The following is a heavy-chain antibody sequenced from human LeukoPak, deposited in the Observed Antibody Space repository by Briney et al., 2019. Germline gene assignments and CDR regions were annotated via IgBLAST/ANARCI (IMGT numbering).Heavy chain of an antibody. CDR3: ARAPTGEDSSSIDY. D-gene: IGHD6-6*01. V-gene: IGHV3-21*01. Sequence: GGSLRLSCVASGFTFSGYSMNWVRQAPGKGLEWVSSISSSSSLMYYADSVKGRFTISRDNAKNSLYLQMISLRAEDTAVYYCARAPTGEDSSSIDYWGQGTLVTVSS. CDR2: ISSSSSLM. CDR1: GFTFSGYS. J-gene: IGHJ4*02.